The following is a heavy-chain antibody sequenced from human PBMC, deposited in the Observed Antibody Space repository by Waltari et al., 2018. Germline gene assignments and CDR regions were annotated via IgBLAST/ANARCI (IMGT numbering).Heavy chain of an antibody. D-gene: IGHD4-17*01. CDR2: ISGTSHYI. Sequence: EVQVVESGGGLVKPGGPLRLSCIASGFTFSSYSMYWVRQAPGKGLGWVSSISGTSHYIYYSDSVRGRFTISRDNPKNSLYLLMNSLRAEDTAVYYCARGSATTVTTRGPTDYWGQGTLVTVSS. CDR1: GFTFSSYS. V-gene: IGHV3-21*01. J-gene: IGHJ4*02. CDR3: ARGSATTVTTRGPTDY.